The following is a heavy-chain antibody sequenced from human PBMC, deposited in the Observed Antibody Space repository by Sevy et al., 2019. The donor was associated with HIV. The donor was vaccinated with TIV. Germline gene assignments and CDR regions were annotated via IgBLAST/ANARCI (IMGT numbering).Heavy chain of an antibody. Sequence: GGSLRLSCAASGISFSDHYMSWIRQAPGKGLEWVSYISSSGGSVYYADSVKGRLTISRDNDKKSLYLQMNNLRVEDKAVYYCARDQTSRPNVGDSDYAFDIWGRGTMVTVSS. CDR3: ARDQTSRPNVGDSDYAFDI. J-gene: IGHJ3*02. CDR2: ISSSGGSV. CDR1: GISFSDHY. V-gene: IGHV3-11*04. D-gene: IGHD2-21*02.